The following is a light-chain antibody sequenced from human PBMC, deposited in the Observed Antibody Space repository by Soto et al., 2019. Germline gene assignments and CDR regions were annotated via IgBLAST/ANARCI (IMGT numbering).Light chain of an antibody. CDR3: QAWGSSLVV. J-gene: IGLJ2*01. CDR2: QNH. CDR1: KLGDKY. Sequence: SYELTQPPSVSVSPGQTASITCSGDKLGDKYACWYQQKPGQSPVLVIYQNHKRPSGIPERFSGSNSGNTATLTISGTQAMDEADYYCQAWGSSLVVFGGGTKLTVL. V-gene: IGLV3-1*01.